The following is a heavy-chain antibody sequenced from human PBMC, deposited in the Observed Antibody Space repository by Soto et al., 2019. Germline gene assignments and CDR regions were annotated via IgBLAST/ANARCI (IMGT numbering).Heavy chain of an antibody. CDR3: ARLGAYYQALDS. CDR2: IYYAGTT. Sequence: PSETLSLTCRVSDGSLSPNYWSWIRQPPGKGLEWIGYIYYAGTTTYHPSLKSRVSISVDTSKNEVSLTLTSVTAADTAVYYCARLGAYYQALDSWGQGALVTVSS. D-gene: IGHD3-22*01. CDR1: DGSLSPNY. J-gene: IGHJ4*02. V-gene: IGHV4-59*08.